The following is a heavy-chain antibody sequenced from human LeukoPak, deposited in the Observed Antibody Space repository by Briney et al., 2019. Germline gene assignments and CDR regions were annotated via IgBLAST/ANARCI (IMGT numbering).Heavy chain of an antibody. Sequence: GGSLRLSCAASGFTFSSYGMHWVRQAPGKGLEWVAVITYDGSNKYYADSVKGRFTISRDNSKNTLYLQMNSLRAEDTAVYYCAKDAWTYYYDSSGYYDYWGQGTLVTVSS. J-gene: IGHJ4*02. CDR3: AKDAWTYYYDSSGYYDY. CDR1: GFTFSSYG. V-gene: IGHV3-30*18. D-gene: IGHD3-22*01. CDR2: ITYDGSNK.